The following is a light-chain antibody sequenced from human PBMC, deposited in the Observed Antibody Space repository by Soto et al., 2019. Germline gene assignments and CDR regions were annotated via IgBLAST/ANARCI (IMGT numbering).Light chain of an antibody. CDR1: QSLLNSNGNNF. Sequence: IVLTQSALSLPVTPGESASISCRSSQSLLNSNGNNFLDWYVQKPGQSPQLLIYLGSNRASGVPDRFSGSESGTDFTLRISRVEPDDVGVYYCMQALQTPLTFGPGTKLEIK. V-gene: IGKV2-28*01. J-gene: IGKJ2*01. CDR2: LGS. CDR3: MQALQTPLT.